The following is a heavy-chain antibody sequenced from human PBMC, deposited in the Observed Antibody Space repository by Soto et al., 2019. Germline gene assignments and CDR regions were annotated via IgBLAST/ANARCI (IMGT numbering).Heavy chain of an antibody. CDR3: ARDPGYCSGGSCYSVGY. CDR1: GGTFSSYA. V-gene: IGHV1-69*13. D-gene: IGHD2-15*01. J-gene: IGHJ4*02. CDR2: IIPIFGTA. Sequence: SVKVSCKASGGTFSSYAISWVRQAPGQGLEWMGGIIPIFGTANYAQKFQGRVTITADESTSTAYMELSSLRSEDTAVYYCARDPGYCSGGSCYSVGYWGQGTLVTVSS.